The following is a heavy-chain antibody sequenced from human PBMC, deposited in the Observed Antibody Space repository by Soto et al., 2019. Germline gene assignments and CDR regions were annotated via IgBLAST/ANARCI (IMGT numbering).Heavy chain of an antibody. Sequence: VQLVQSGAEVKKPGSSVSVSCKTSGGTFSSYGMNWVRQAPGQGLEWMGGIIPISETTNYAQKVQGRLTITADKSTSTAYMELSSLRSEDTAVYYCVRSREYSYSYMGEGYNYAMDVWGQGTTVTVSS. CDR2: IIPISETT. CDR1: GGTFSSYG. J-gene: IGHJ6*02. CDR3: VRSREYSYSYMGEGYNYAMDV. D-gene: IGHD5-18*01. V-gene: IGHV1-69*06.